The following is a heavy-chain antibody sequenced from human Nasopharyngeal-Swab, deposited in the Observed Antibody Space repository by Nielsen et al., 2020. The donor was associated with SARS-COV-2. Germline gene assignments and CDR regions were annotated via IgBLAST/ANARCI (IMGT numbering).Heavy chain of an antibody. Sequence: GGSLRLSCAASGFTFRSYGMHWVRQAPGKGLEWVADTSYDGNHKYYTDSVKGRFTISRDNSKNPLYLQMNSLKAEDTAVYYCAKDHRPYGSGSYYPYAYWGPRPLVRVSS. CDR3: AKDHRPYGSGSYYPYAY. CDR1: GFTFRSYG. J-gene: IGHJ4*02. V-gene: IGHV3-30*18. D-gene: IGHD3-10*01. CDR2: TSYDGNHK.